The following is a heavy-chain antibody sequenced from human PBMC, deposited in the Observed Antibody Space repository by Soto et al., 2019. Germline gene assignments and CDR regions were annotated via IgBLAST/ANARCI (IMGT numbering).Heavy chain of an antibody. Sequence: PSEILSLTCTVSGGAISTYYWTWIRQPAGKGLEWIGRIYSSGSTKYNPSLQSRVTMSLDTSNNQFSLRLTSVTAADTAVYYCARGQRFSDWFDPWGQGTLVTVSS. CDR1: GGAISTYY. D-gene: IGHD3-3*01. CDR2: IYSSGST. CDR3: ARGQRFSDWFDP. J-gene: IGHJ5*02. V-gene: IGHV4-4*07.